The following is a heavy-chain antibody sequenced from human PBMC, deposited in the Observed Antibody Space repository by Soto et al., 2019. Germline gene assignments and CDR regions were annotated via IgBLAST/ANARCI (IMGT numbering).Heavy chain of an antibody. J-gene: IGHJ6*02. CDR2: IVVGSGNT. Sequence: SVKVSCKASGFTFTSSAVQWVLQARGQRLDWIGLIVVGSGNTNYAQKFQERVTITRDMSTSTAYMELSSLRSEDTAVYYCAADPRDFWSGYYLYGYYYYGMDVWGQGTTVTVSS. D-gene: IGHD3-3*01. V-gene: IGHV1-58*01. CDR3: AADPRDFWSGYYLYGYYYYGMDV. CDR1: GFTFTSSA.